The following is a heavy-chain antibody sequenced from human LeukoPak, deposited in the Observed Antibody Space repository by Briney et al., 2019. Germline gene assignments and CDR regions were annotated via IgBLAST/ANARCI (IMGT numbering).Heavy chain of an antibody. Sequence: GGSLRLSCAASGVTFSSYGMHWVRQAPGKGLEWVALISSDGNDKLYGDSVKGRFTISRDDSKSTLYLQMNSLRAEDTAVYYCTTKVIRGNSGDDYDDWGQGTLVAVSS. CDR1: GVTFSSYG. V-gene: IGHV3-30*03. CDR3: TTKVIRGNSGDDYDD. J-gene: IGHJ4*02. D-gene: IGHD5-12*01. CDR2: ISSDGNDK.